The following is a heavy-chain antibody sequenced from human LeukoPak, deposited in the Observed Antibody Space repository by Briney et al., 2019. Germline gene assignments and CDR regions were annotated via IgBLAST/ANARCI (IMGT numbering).Heavy chain of an antibody. J-gene: IGHJ4*02. D-gene: IGHD5-12*01. CDR3: ARGRYSGYDWVDY. CDR2: IYYSGST. CDR1: GGSISSYY. V-gene: IGHV4-59*01. Sequence: SETLSLTCTVSGGSISSYYWSWIRQPPGKGLEWIGYIYYSGSTNYNPSLKSRVTISVDTSKNQFSLKLSSVTAADTAVYYCARGRYSGYDWVDYWGQRTLVTVSS.